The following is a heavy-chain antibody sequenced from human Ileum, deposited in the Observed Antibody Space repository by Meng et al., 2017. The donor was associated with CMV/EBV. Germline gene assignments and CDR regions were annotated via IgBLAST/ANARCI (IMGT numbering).Heavy chain of an antibody. CDR1: GYTFNRYT. CDR2: IKEDGSEK. J-gene: IGHJ4*02. D-gene: IGHD4-17*01. V-gene: IGHV3-7*01. Sequence: SCKASGYTFNRYTLHWVRQAPGKGLEWVADIKEDGSEKYYVDSVKGRFTISRDNARDSLSLQMNSLRAEDTAVYYCARGRFTFDYWGQGTLVTVSS. CDR3: ARGRFTFDY.